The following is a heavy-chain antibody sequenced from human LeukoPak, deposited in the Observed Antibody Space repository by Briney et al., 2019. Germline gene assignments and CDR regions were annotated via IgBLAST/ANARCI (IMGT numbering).Heavy chain of an antibody. V-gene: IGHV1-69*01. CDR2: IIPIFGTA. CDR3: ARDIGGYSYGSD. Sequence: SVKVSCKASGGTFSSYAVSWVRQAPGQGLEWMGGIIPIFGTANYAQKFQGRVTITADESTSTAYMELSSLRSEDTAVYYCARDIGGYSYGSDWGQGTLVTVSS. CDR1: GGTFSSYA. J-gene: IGHJ4*02. D-gene: IGHD5-18*01.